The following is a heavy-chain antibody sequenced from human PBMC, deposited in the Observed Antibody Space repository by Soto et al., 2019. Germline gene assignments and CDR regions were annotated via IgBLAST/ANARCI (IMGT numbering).Heavy chain of an antibody. Sequence: PGGSLRLSCAASGFTFRRYAMSWFRQAPGKGLEWVSAISGSGGSTYYADSVKGRFTISRDNSKNTLYLQMNSLRAEDTAVYYCAKLVGQCLDHIDYSGHGTLVPVSS. V-gene: IGHV3-23*01. J-gene: IGHJ4*01. CDR3: AKLVGQCLDHIDY. CDR1: GFTFRRYA. D-gene: IGHD6-19*01. CDR2: ISGSGGST.